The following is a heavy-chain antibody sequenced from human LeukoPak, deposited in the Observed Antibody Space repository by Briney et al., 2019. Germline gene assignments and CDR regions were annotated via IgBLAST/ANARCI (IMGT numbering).Heavy chain of an antibody. V-gene: IGHV5-51*01. CDR3: ARQYYDILTGYYIHFDC. Sequence: GESLKTSCKGSGYTLTKYWIGWVRQVPGKGLEWTGIIWSGDSDTKYSQSFQGQVTISVDKSISTTYLQWSSLKASDTAIYYCARQYYDILTGYYIHFDCWGQGTLVTVSS. J-gene: IGHJ4*02. CDR2: IWSGDSDT. CDR1: GYTLTKYW. D-gene: IGHD3-9*01.